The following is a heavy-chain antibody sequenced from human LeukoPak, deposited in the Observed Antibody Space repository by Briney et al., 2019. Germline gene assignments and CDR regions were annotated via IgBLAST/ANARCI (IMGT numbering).Heavy chain of an antibody. J-gene: IGHJ6*02. CDR1: GFTFSSYS. Sequence: KPGGSLRLSCAASGFTFSSYSMNWVRQAPGKGLEWVSSISSSSSYIYYADSVKGRFTISRDNAKNSLYLQMISLRAGDTAVYYCARSGDYYDNHHGMDVWGQGTTVTVSS. D-gene: IGHD3-22*01. V-gene: IGHV3-21*01. CDR2: ISSSSSYI. CDR3: ARSGDYYDNHHGMDV.